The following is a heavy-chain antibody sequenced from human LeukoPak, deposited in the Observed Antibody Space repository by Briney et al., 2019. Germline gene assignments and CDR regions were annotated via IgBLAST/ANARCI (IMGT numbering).Heavy chain of an antibody. D-gene: IGHD4-23*01. CDR2: IYHSGST. CDR3: ATPTGGDDAFDI. Sequence: SETLSLTCAVSGGSISSSNWWSWVRQPPGKGLEWIGEIYHSGSTNYNPSLKSRVTISVDKSKNQFSLKLSSVTAADTAVYYCATPTGGDDAFDIWGQGTMVTVSS. CDR1: GGSISSSNW. V-gene: IGHV4-4*02. J-gene: IGHJ3*02.